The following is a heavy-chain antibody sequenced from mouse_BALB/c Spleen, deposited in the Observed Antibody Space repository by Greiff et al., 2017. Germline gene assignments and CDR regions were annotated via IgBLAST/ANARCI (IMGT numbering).Heavy chain of an antibody. CDR3: ARPNYPRAMDY. J-gene: IGHJ4*01. CDR2: INPSTGYT. Sequence: QVQLKQSGAELAKPGASVKMSCKASGYTFTSYWMHWVKQRPGQGLEWIGYINPSTGYTEYNQKFKDKATLTADKSSSTAYMQLSSLTSEDSAVYYCARPNYPRAMDYWGQGTSVTVSS. D-gene: IGHD2-1*01. V-gene: IGHV1-7*01. CDR1: GYTFTSYW.